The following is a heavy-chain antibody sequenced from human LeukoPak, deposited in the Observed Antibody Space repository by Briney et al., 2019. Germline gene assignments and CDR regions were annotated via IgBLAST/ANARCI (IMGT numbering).Heavy chain of an antibody. CDR3: AKDRYSSGWDHWFDP. Sequence: GGSLRLSCAASGFTFSSYGMHWVRQAPGKGLEWVAVISYDGSNKYYADSVKGRFTISRDNSKNTPYLQMNSLRAEDTAVYYCAKDRYSSGWDHWFDPWGQGTLVTVSS. D-gene: IGHD6-19*01. CDR1: GFTFSSYG. CDR2: ISYDGSNK. V-gene: IGHV3-30*18. J-gene: IGHJ5*02.